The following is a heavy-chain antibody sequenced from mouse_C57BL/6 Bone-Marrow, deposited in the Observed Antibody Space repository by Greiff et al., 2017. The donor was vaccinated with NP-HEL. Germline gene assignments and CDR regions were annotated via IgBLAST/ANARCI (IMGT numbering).Heavy chain of an antibody. CDR3: ARSVGYYGSSPFDY. D-gene: IGHD1-1*01. V-gene: IGHV1-18*01. J-gene: IGHJ2*01. CDR1: GYTFTDYN. Sequence: VQLKESGPELVKPGASVKIPCKASGYTFTDYNMDWVKQSHGKSLEWIGDINPNNGGTIYNQKFKGKATLTVDKSSSTAYMELRSLTSEDTAVYYCARSVGYYGSSPFDYWGQGTTLTVSS. CDR2: INPNNGGT.